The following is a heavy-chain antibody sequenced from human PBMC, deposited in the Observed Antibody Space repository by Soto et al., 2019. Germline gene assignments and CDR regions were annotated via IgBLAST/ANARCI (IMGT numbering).Heavy chain of an antibody. D-gene: IGHD3-10*01. Sequence: QVQLVESGGGVVQPGRSLRLSCAASGFTFSSYGMHWVRQAPGKGLEWVAVIWYDGSNKYYADSVKGRFTISRDNSKNTLYLQMNSLRAEDTAVYYCAREISLLWFGELFQLDYWGQGTLVTGSS. V-gene: IGHV3-33*01. CDR2: IWYDGSNK. CDR1: GFTFSSYG. CDR3: AREISLLWFGELFQLDY. J-gene: IGHJ4*02.